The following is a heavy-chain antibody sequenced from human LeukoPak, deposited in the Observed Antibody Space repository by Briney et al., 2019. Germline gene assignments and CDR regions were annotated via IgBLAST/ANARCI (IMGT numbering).Heavy chain of an antibody. CDR2: ISGSGGRT. D-gene: IGHD2-21*01. CDR1: GFTCSSYA. J-gene: IGHJ4*02. Sequence: GGSLRLSCAASGFTCSSYAMSWVRQAPGGGLEWVSAISGSGGRTYYADSVKGRFTISRDNSKNTLYLQMNSLRAEDTAVYYCAKFLPTHIVVANYYFDYWGQGTLVTVSS. CDR3: AKFLPTHIVVANYYFDY. V-gene: IGHV3-23*01.